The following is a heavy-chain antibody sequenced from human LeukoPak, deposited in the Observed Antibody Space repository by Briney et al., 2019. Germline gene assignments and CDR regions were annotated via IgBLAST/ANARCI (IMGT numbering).Heavy chain of an antibody. J-gene: IGHJ5*02. CDR2: IYPGDSDT. CDR3: VRRASRGPILVITGDNWFDP. D-gene: IGHD3-9*01. Sequence: PGGSLRLSCKGSGYSFTSYWIGWVRQMPGKGLEWMGIIYPGDSDTRYSPSFQGQVTISADKSISTAYLQWSSLKASDTAIYYCVRRASRGPILVITGDNWFDPWGQGTLVTVSS. CDR1: GYSFTSYW. V-gene: IGHV5-51*01.